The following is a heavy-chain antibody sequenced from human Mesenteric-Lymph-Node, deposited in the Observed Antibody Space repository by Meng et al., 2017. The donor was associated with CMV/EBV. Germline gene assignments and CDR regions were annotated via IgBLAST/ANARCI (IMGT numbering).Heavy chain of an antibody. CDR3: TRHILGGTGGLY. J-gene: IGHJ4*02. V-gene: IGHV3-73*01. D-gene: IGHD1-14*01. Sequence: GESLKISCAASGFTFSGSAMHWVRQASGKGLEWVGRIRSKANSYATAYAASVKGRFTISRDDSKNTAYLQMNSLKTEDTAVYYRTRHILGGTGGLYWGQGTLVTVSS. CDR2: IRSKANSYAT. CDR1: GFTFSGSA.